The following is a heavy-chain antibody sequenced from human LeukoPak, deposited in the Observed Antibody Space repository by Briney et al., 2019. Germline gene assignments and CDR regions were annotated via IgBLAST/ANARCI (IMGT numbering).Heavy chain of an antibody. Sequence: SETPSLTCAVYGGSFSGYYWSWIRQPPGKGLEWIGEINHSGSTNYNPSLKSRVTISVDTSKNQFSLKLSSVTAADTAVYYCARKYYDFWSGSFAFDIWGQGTMVTVSS. CDR1: GGSFSGYY. D-gene: IGHD3-3*01. V-gene: IGHV4-34*01. J-gene: IGHJ3*02. CDR2: INHSGST. CDR3: ARKYYDFWSGSFAFDI.